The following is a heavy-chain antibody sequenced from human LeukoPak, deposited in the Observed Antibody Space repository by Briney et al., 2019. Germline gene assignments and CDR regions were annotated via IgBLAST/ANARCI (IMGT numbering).Heavy chain of an antibody. CDR2: INHSGST. J-gene: IGHJ5*02. Sequence: SETLSLTCVVYGGSFSGHYWSWIRQPPGKGLEWIGEINHSGSTNYIPSLKSRVTISVDTSKSQFSLKLNSVTAADTAVYYCARHYGPWGQGTLVTVSS. CDR3: ARHYGP. D-gene: IGHD3-16*01. V-gene: IGHV4-34*01. CDR1: GGSFSGHY.